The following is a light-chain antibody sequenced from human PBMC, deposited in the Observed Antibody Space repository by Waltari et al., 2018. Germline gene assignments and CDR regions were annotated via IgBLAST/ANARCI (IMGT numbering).Light chain of an antibody. Sequence: SYVLTQPPSESVAPGEAARITCGGDRIGSQGGHWYQQKPGQAPTLVIYSDSDRPAGIPERFSGYNSGNTATLTITRVEAGDEAEYYCQVWDGATDQVVFGGGTELTVL. J-gene: IGLJ2*01. CDR3: QVWDGATDQVV. CDR1: RIGSQG. CDR2: SDS. V-gene: IGLV3-21*04.